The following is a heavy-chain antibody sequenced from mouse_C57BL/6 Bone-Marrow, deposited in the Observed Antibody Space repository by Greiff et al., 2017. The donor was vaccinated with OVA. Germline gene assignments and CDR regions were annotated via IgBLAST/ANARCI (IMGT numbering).Heavy chain of an antibody. V-gene: IGHV1-64*01. Sequence: QVQLQQPGAELVKPGASVKLSCKASGYTFTSYWMHWVKQRPGQGLEWIGMIHPNSGSTNYNEKFKSKATLTVDKSSSTAYMQLSSLTSEASAVYYCARRGYDYAWFAYWGQGTLVTVSA. CDR2: IHPNSGST. D-gene: IGHD2-4*01. CDR3: ARRGYDYAWFAY. CDR1: GYTFTSYW. J-gene: IGHJ3*01.